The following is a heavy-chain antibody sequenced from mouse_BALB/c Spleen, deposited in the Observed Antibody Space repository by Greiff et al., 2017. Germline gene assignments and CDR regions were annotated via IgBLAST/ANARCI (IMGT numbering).Heavy chain of an antibody. J-gene: IGHJ1*01. CDR3: ARGGYGNSLYWYFDV. Sequence: QVKLQQSGAELMKPGASVKISCKATGYTFSSYWIEWVKQRPGHGLEWIGEILPGSGSTNYNEKFKGKATFTADTSSNTAYMQLSSLTSEDSAVYYCARGGYGNSLYWYFDVWGAGTTVTVSS. CDR1: GYTFSSYW. CDR2: ILPGSGST. V-gene: IGHV1-9*01. D-gene: IGHD2-1*01.